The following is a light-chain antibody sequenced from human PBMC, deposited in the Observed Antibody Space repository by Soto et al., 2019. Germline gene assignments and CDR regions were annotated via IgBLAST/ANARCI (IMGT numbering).Light chain of an antibody. V-gene: IGKV3-20*01. Sequence: EIVLTQSSGTLSLYPGERATLSCRAIQSVSNNYFAWYQQRPGQSPRLLIYSATSRATGIPDRFSGSGSGTDFTLTINRMEPEAFAVYYCQQYGSLPRTFGQGTKVDIK. CDR3: QQYGSLPRT. J-gene: IGKJ1*01. CDR2: SAT. CDR1: QSVSNNY.